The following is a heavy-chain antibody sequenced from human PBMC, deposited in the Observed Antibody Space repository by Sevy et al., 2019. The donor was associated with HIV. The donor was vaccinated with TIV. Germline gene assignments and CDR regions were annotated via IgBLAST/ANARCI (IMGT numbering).Heavy chain of an antibody. CDR1: GFTFSNYA. J-gene: IGHJ4*02. V-gene: IGHV3-23*01. Sequence: GGSLRLSCAASGFTFSNYAMSWVRQAPGKGLEWVSTFSFGCGKINYADSVKGRFTISRDNSKNTLYLQMNSLRAEDTALYYCAREGCSEPHDYWGQGTLVNVSS. CDR3: AREGCSEPHDY. D-gene: IGHD2-15*01. CDR2: FSFGCGKI.